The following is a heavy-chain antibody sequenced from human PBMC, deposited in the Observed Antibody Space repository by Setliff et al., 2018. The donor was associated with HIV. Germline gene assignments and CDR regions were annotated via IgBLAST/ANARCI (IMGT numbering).Heavy chain of an antibody. J-gene: IGHJ6*02. CDR3: ASTFSSSWYPEDYYYYATDV. D-gene: IGHD6-13*01. CDR1: GFTFTTYA. Sequence: GGSLRLSCAASGFTFTTYAMNWVRQAPGKGLEWVSSISGSGSSIYYADSVKGRFTISRDNAKNSLYLQMNSLRADDTAVYYCASTFSSSWYPEDYYYYATDVWGQGTTVTVSS. CDR2: ISGSGSSI. V-gene: IGHV3-21*01.